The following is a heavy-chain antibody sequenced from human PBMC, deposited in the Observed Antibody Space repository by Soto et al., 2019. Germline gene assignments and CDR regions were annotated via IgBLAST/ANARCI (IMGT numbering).Heavy chain of an antibody. V-gene: IGHV4-61*08. Sequence: PSETLSLTCTVSGGSISSGGYYWSWIRQHPGKGLEWIGYIYYSGSTNYNPSLKSRVTISVDTSKNQFSLKLSSVTAADTAVYYCARALARRDSSGWYWSIVTLVDYWGQGTLVTVSS. CDR3: ARALARRDSSGWYWSIVTLVDY. D-gene: IGHD6-19*01. J-gene: IGHJ4*02. CDR2: IYYSGST. CDR1: GGSISSGGYY.